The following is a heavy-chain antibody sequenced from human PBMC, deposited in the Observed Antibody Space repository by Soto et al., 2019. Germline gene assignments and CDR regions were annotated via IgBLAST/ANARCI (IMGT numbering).Heavy chain of an antibody. V-gene: IGHV4-39*01. Sequence: PSETLSLTCTVSGASIRSSTYQWGWIRQPPGRGLEWIGSAYYSESTYYNPSLKSRVTISVDTSKNQFSLKVSSVTAADTAVYYCARYRNWKVDYWGQGTLVTVSS. D-gene: IGHD1-1*01. CDR3: ARYRNWKVDY. CDR2: AYYSEST. CDR1: GASIRSSTYQ. J-gene: IGHJ4*02.